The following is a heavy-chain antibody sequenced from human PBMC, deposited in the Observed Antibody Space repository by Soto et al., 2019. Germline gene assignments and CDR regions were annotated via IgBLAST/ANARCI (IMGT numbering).Heavy chain of an antibody. J-gene: IGHJ6*02. V-gene: IGHV3-74*01. CDR1: GFTFSSYW. CDR3: ARDSYDSTYYDGMDV. Sequence: EVQLVESGGGLVQPGGSLRLSCAASGFTFSSYWMHWVRQAPGKGLVWVSRINSDGSSTSYADSVKGRFTISRDNAKNTLYLQMNSLRAEDTAVYYCARDSYDSTYYDGMDVWGQGTTVTVSS. CDR2: INSDGSST. D-gene: IGHD3-22*01.